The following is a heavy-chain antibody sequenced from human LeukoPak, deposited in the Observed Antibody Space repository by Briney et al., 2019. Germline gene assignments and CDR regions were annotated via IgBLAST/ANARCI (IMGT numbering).Heavy chain of an antibody. Sequence: ASVKVSCKASGYTFTSYGISWVRQAPGQGLEWMGWISAYNGNTNYAQTLQGRVTMTSDTSTSTAPIELRRLTSDDTAVYYLPASLSLVRGVKSPLLFFDYGDRGTLVTVSS. D-gene: IGHD3-10*01. CDR2: ISAYNGNT. V-gene: IGHV1-18*01. CDR1: GYTFTSYG. CDR3: PASLSLVRGVKSPLLFFDY. J-gene: IGHJ4*02.